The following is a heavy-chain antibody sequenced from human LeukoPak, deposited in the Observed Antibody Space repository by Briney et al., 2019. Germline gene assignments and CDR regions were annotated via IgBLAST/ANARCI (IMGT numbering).Heavy chain of an antibody. CDR1: GFMFSSYV. V-gene: IGHV3-30*18. CDR2: ISYDGSNK. D-gene: IGHD3-10*02. J-gene: IGHJ3*01. Sequence: GGSLRLSCAASGFMFSSYVMHWVRQAPGKGLEWVAVISYDGSNKYYADSVKGRFTISRDNSKNTLYLQMNSLRAEDTAVYYCAKFFTGEYVRAFDVWGQGTMVTVSS. CDR3: AKFFTGEYVRAFDV.